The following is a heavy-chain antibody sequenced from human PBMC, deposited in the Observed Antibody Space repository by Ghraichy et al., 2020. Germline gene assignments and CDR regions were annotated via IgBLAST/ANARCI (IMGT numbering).Heavy chain of an antibody. D-gene: IGHD3-10*01. V-gene: IGHV3-30*02. CDR2: IRYDGSNK. Sequence: GGSLRLSCAASGFTFSSYGMHWVRQAPGKGLEWVAFIRYDGSNKYYADSVKGRFTISRDNSKNTLYLQMNSLRAEDTAVYYCAKTLIRGVITPTRVQTSDYWGQGTLVTVSS. CDR1: GFTFSSYG. CDR3: AKTLIRGVITPTRVQTSDY. J-gene: IGHJ4*02.